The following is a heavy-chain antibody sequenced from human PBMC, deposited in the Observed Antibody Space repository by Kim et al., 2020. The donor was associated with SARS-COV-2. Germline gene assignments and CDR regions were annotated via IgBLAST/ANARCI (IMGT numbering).Heavy chain of an antibody. V-gene: IGHV3-21*01. CDR3: ARDLVAVAGVEDLGY. CDR1: GFTFSSYS. CDR2: ISSSSSYI. D-gene: IGHD6-19*01. J-gene: IGHJ4*02. Sequence: GGSLRLSCAASGFTFSSYSMNWVRQAPGKGLEWVSSISSSSSYIYYADSVKGRFTISRDNAKNSLYLQMNSLRAEDTAVYYCARDLVAVAGVEDLGYWGQGTLVTVSS.